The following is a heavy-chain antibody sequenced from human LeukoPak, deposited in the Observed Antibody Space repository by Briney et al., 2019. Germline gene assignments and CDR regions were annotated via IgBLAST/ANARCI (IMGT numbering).Heavy chain of an antibody. V-gene: IGHV3-23*01. J-gene: IGHJ4*02. CDR3: AKDPATVTTYYFDY. D-gene: IGHD4-17*01. CDR1: GFTFSSYA. Sequence: AGGSLRLSCAASGFTFSSYAMSWVRQAPGKGLEWVSAISGSGGSTYYAGSVKGRFTISRDNSKNTLYLQMNSLRAEDTAVYYCAKDPATVTTYYFDYWGQGTLVTVSS. CDR2: ISGSGGST.